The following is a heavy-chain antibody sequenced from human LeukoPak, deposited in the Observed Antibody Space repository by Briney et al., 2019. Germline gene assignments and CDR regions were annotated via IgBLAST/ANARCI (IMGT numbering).Heavy chain of an antibody. CDR2: IKQDGSET. CDR1: GFTVSSSF. J-gene: IGHJ4*01. Sequence: GGSLRLSCAASGFTVSSSFMSWVRQVPGKGLEWVANIKQDGSETTYADSVRGRFTIFRDNAKDSVYLQMNSLRAEDSATYYCVREGFYFFDFWGQGTLVTVSS. V-gene: IGHV3-7*01. CDR3: VREGFYFFDF.